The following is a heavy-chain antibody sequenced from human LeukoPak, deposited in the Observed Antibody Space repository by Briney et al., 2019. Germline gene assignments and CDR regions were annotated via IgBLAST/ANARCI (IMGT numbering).Heavy chain of an antibody. CDR3: AKGSASSDAFDI. CDR1: GFTFSSYG. V-gene: IGHV3-30*18. CDR2: ISYDGSNK. Sequence: PGGSLRLSCAASGFTFSSYGMHWVRQAPGKGLEWVAVISYDGSNKYYADSVKGRFTISRDNSKNTLYLQMNSLRAEDTAVYYCAKGSASSDAFDIWGQGTMVTVPS. J-gene: IGHJ3*02. D-gene: IGHD2-15*01.